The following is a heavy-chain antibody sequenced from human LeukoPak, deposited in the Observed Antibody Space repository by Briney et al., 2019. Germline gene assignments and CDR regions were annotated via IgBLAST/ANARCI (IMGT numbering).Heavy chain of an antibody. J-gene: IGHJ4*02. CDR3: AEGFLNGESLFDL. V-gene: IGHV3-23*01. D-gene: IGHD3-10*01. CDR2: ISGSGGST. CDR1: GFTFSSYA. Sequence: GGSLRLSCAASGFTFSSYAMSWVRQAPGKGLEWVSAISGSGGSTYYADSVKGRFTISRDNSKNTLYLQMNSLRAEDTAVYYCAEGFLNGESLFDLRGQGTLVTVSS.